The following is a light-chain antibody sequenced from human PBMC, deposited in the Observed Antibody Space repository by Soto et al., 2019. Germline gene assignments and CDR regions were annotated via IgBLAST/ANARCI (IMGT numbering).Light chain of an antibody. V-gene: IGLV2-14*01. CDR3: TTYTSSSTLGVV. Sequence: QSVLTQPASVSGSPGQSITISCTGTSSDVGGYNYVSWYQQHPGKAPKLMIYDVSNRPSGVSNRFSGSKSGNTASLTISGLQAEDEDDYCCTTYTSSSTLGVVFGGGTKLTVL. CDR2: DVS. CDR1: SSDVGGYNY. J-gene: IGLJ2*01.